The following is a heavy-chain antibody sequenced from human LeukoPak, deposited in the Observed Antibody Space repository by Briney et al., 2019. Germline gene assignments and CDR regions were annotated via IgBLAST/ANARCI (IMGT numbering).Heavy chain of an antibody. J-gene: IGHJ4*02. CDR1: GFTFSSYE. CDR3: ARGPYITMIVMATAIGYFDY. V-gene: IGHV3-48*03. D-gene: IGHD3-22*01. CDR2: ISSSGSTI. Sequence: GGSLRLSCAASGFTFSSYEMNWVRQAPGKGLEWVSYISSSGSTIYYADSVKGRFTISRDNAKNSLYLQMNSLRAEDTAVYYCARGPYITMIVMATAIGYFDYWGQGTLVTVSS.